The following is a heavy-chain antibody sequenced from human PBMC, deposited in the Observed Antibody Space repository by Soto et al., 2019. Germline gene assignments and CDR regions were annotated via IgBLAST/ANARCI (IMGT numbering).Heavy chain of an antibody. J-gene: IGHJ2*01. CDR1: GYTFTSYG. Sequence: ASVKVSCTASGYTFTSYGISWVRQAPGQGLEWMGLISISSGNTHFEESLQGRVTMTSDKTSTAYMELWRLRSDDSAMYYCARSYNYGSYWYFDLWGRGTLVTVSS. CDR2: ISISSGNT. CDR3: ARSYNYGSYWYFDL. D-gene: IGHD3-10*01. V-gene: IGHV1-18*01.